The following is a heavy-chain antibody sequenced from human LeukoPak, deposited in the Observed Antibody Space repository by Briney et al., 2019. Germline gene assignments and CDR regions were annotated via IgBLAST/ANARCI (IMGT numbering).Heavy chain of an antibody. V-gene: IGHV1-8*03. CDR3: AREGVGASLVGEAAFDI. Sequence: ASVKVSYKASGYTFTSYDINWVRQATGQGLEWMGWMNPNSGNTGHAQKFQGRVTITRNTSISTAYMELSRLRSEDTAVYYCAREGVGASLVGEAAFDIWGQGTMVTVSS. D-gene: IGHD1-26*01. CDR1: GYTFTSYD. CDR2: MNPNSGNT. J-gene: IGHJ3*02.